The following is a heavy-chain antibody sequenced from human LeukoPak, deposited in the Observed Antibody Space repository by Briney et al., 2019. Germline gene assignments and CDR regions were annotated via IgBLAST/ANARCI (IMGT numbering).Heavy chain of an antibody. CDR1: GGSISSYY. D-gene: IGHD3-10*01. Sequence: PSETLSLTCTVSGGSISSYYWTWIRQPPGKGLEWIGYVYYSESTNYNPSLKRRVTISVDTSKNQFSLNLSSVTAADTAVYYCAGSEVPVSSRYYYYGIDVWGQGTTVTVSS. V-gene: IGHV4-59*01. CDR2: VYYSEST. J-gene: IGHJ6*02. CDR3: AGSEVPVSSRYYYYGIDV.